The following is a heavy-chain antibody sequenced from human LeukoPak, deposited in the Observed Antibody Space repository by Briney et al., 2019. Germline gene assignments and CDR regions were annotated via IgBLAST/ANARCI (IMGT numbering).Heavy chain of an antibody. D-gene: IGHD4-11*01. V-gene: IGHV1-2*02. CDR1: GYTFRGNY. Sequence: ASVKISCKASGYTFRGNYIHRLRQAPGQGLEWMGWIDANNGDTKSAQKFQGRVTMSRDTSISTAYMDLSSLSPDDAAVYYCARDPSSVTLYFFDYWGQGTLVTVSS. CDR3: ARDPSSVTLYFFDY. CDR2: IDANNGDT. J-gene: IGHJ4*02.